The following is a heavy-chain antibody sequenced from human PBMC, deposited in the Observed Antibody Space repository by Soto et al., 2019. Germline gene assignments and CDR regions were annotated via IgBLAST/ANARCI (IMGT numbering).Heavy chain of an antibody. V-gene: IGHV3-7*05. Sequence: GGSLRLSCAASGFTFSSYWMSWVRQAPGKGLEWVANIKQDGSEKYYVDSVKGRFTISRDNAKNSLYLQMNSLRAEDTAVYYCERERGAYDILSDAFDIWGQGTMVTVSS. CDR1: GFTFSSYW. CDR3: ERERGAYDILSDAFDI. J-gene: IGHJ3*02. D-gene: IGHD3-9*01. CDR2: IKQDGSEK.